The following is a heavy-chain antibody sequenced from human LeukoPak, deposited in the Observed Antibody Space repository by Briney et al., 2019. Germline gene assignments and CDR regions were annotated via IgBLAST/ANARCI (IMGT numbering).Heavy chain of an antibody. Sequence: GGSLRLSCAASGFTFSSYSMNWVRQAPGKGLEWVGRIKSKTDGGTTDYAAPVKGRFTISRDDSKNTLYLQMNSLKTEDTAVYYCTLPEDSGSYHYWGQGTLVTVSS. J-gene: IGHJ4*02. V-gene: IGHV3-15*01. CDR1: GFTFSSYS. D-gene: IGHD1-26*01. CDR2: IKSKTDGGTT. CDR3: TLPEDSGSYHY.